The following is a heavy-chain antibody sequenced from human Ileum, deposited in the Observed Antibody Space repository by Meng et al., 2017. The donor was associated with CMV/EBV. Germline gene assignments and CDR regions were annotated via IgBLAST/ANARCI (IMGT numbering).Heavy chain of an antibody. CDR2: ISSSAITI. V-gene: IGHV3-11*01. CDR1: GFTFSDYY. Sequence: GESLKISCAASGFTFSDYYMSWIRQAPGKGPEWISYISSSAITINYADSVKGRFTVSRDNAKNSLYLQLNSLRAEDTAVYYCARDSPAYYGMDVWGQGTTVTVSS. J-gene: IGHJ6*02. CDR3: ARDSPAYYGMDV.